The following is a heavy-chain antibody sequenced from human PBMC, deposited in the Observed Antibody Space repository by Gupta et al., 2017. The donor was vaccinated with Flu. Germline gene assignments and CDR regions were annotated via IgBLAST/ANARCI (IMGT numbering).Heavy chain of an antibody. J-gene: IGHJ4*02. D-gene: IGHD1-1*01. CDR1: GFTFSGYA. Sequence: GGSLRLSCAASGFTFSGYAMSWVRQSPGKGLEWVSSVKAGSGTTFYADSVKGRFTISRDNSKDTLFLQMDSLRAEDTAIYYCTKGTTQFDSWGQGTLVTVSS. CDR3: TKGTTQFDS. CDR2: VKAGSGTT. V-gene: IGHV3-23*01.